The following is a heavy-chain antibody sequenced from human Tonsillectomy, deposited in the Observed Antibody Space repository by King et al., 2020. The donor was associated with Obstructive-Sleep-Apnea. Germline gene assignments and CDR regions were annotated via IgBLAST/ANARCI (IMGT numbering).Heavy chain of an antibody. CDR1: GASISSYY. V-gene: IGHV4-59*01. Sequence: QLQESGPGLVKPSETLSLTCAVSGASISSYYWSWIRQPPGKGLEWIGYIYDSGGTNYTPSLNRRVTISVDTSKNQFSLRLSSGIAADTAVYYCARALDYYDSSGYYYQGGAFDIWGQGTMVTVSS. J-gene: IGHJ3*02. CDR2: IYDSGGT. CDR3: ARALDYYDSSGYYYQGGAFDI. D-gene: IGHD3-22*01.